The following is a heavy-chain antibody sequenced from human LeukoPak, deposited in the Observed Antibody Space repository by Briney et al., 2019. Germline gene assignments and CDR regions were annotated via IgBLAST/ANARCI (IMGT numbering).Heavy chain of an antibody. CDR1: GFPFSSYA. CDR3: ASPSAGFGSGSYSFDY. V-gene: IGHV3-48*04. Sequence: QPGGSLRLSCAASGFPFSSYAMSWVRQAPGKGLEWISFITGSGNTIYYADSAKGRFTISRDNAKNSLYLQMNSLRAEDTAVYYCASPSAGFGSGSYSFDYWGQGTLVTVSS. D-gene: IGHD3-10*01. CDR2: ITGSGNTI. J-gene: IGHJ4*02.